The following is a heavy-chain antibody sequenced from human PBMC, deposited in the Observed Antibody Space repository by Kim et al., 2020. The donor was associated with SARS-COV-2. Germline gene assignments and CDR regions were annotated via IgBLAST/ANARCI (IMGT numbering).Heavy chain of an antibody. CDR1: GFTFSTYG. V-gene: IGHV3-30*18. Sequence: GGSLRLSCAASGFTFSTYGMHWVRQAPGKGLEWVAVISYDGSDKYYADSVKGRFIIFRDNSKNTLYLQMNSLRPEDTAVYYCAKDTMTTVTTSDYWGQGTLVTVSS. D-gene: IGHD4-17*01. CDR2: ISYDGSDK. CDR3: AKDTMTTVTTSDY. J-gene: IGHJ4*02.